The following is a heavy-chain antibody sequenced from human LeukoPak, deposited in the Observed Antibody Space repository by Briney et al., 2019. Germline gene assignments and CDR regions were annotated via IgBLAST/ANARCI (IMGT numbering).Heavy chain of an antibody. V-gene: IGHV3-23*01. J-gene: IGHJ4*02. CDR2: ICASGGST. CDR1: GFTFSNFA. CDR3: AKDLGGFYYYDNSGYYRDY. Sequence: GGTLRLSCAASGFTFSNFAMNWVRQAPGKGLEWVSAICASGGSTYYAESVKGRFTISRDNSKNTQYVQMNSLRAEDTAVYYCAKDLGGFYYYDNSGYYRDYWGQGTQVTVSS. D-gene: IGHD3-22*01.